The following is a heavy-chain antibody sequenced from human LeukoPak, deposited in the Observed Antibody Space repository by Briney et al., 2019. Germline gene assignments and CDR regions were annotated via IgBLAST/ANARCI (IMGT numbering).Heavy chain of an antibody. Sequence: PGACVRLSCAASGFILSSHAMTWVRQAPAKGREGVSHITDSGSSTYYADSVKGRFTISRDNSKNSLYLQMNSLRADDTAVYYCARPHYDILTGYMYYFDYWGQGTLVTVSS. J-gene: IGHJ4*02. CDR3: ARPHYDILTGYMYYFDY. V-gene: IGHV3-23*01. D-gene: IGHD3-9*01. CDR1: GFILSSHA. CDR2: ITDSGSST.